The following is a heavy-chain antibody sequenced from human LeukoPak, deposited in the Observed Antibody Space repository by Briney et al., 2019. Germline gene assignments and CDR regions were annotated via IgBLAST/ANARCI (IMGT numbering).Heavy chain of an antibody. CDR1: GFTFSSYA. D-gene: IGHD3-9*01. CDR3: AKEKNPENYDILTSGEFDY. V-gene: IGHV3-23*01. Sequence: GGSLRLSCAASGFTFSSYAMSWVRQAPGKGLEWVSATSGSGGSTYYADSVKGRFTISRDNSKNTLYLQMNSLRAEDAAVYYCAKEKNPENYDILTSGEFDYWGQGTLVTVSS. J-gene: IGHJ4*02. CDR2: TSGSGGST.